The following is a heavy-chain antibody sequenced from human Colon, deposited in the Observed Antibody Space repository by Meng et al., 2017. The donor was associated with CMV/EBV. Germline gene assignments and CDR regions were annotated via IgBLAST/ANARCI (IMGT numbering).Heavy chain of an antibody. D-gene: IGHD5-12*01. CDR3: AKDRTVGGYTFGLDV. CDR2: ISSSSSYI. V-gene: IGHV3-21*04. J-gene: IGHJ6*02. Sequence: RGSLRLSCAASGFTFSSYSMNWVRQAPGKGLEWVSSISSSSSYIYYADSVKGRFTISRDNAKNSLYLQMDSLRAADTAVYYCAKDRTVGGYTFGLDVWGQGTTVTVSS. CDR1: GFTFSSYS.